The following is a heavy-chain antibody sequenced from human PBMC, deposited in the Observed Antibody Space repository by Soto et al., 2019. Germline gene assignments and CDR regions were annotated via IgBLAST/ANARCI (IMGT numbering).Heavy chain of an antibody. CDR2: IYYSGST. J-gene: IGHJ4*02. V-gene: IGHV4-30-4*01. CDR1: GGSISSGDYY. Sequence: QVQLQESGPGLVKPSQTLSLTCTVSGGSISSGDYYWSWIRQPPGKGLEWIGYIYYSGSTYCNPSLKSRVTISVDTSKNQFSLKLSSVTAADTAVYYCARDSDYGGNSGAFDYWGQGTLVTVSS. D-gene: IGHD4-17*01. CDR3: ARDSDYGGNSGAFDY.